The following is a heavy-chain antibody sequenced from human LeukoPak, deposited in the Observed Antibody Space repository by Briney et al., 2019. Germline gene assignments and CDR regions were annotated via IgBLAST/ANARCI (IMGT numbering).Heavy chain of an antibody. CDR2: ISSSSSYI. V-gene: IGHV3-21*01. D-gene: IGHD3-22*01. J-gene: IGHJ4*02. Sequence: GGSLRLSCAASGFTFSSYAMSWVRQAPGKGLEWVSSISSSSSYIYYADSVKGRFTISRDNAKNSLYLQMNSLRAEDTAVYYCARASERTMIVVRRYYFDYWGQGTLVAVSS. CDR3: ARASERTMIVVRRYYFDY. CDR1: GFTFSSYA.